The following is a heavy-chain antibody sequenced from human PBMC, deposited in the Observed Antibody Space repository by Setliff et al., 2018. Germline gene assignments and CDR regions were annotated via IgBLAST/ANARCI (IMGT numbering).Heavy chain of an antibody. Sequence: SETLSLTCTVSGGSISSYYWSWIRRPPGKRLEWIGYIYYSGSTNYNPSLESRVTISVDTSKNQFSLRLNSATAADTAVYYCARLRGAFDCWGQGTLVTVSS. CDR3: ARLRGAFDC. D-gene: IGHD3-16*01. J-gene: IGHJ4*02. CDR1: GGSISSYY. V-gene: IGHV4-59*01. CDR2: IYYSGST.